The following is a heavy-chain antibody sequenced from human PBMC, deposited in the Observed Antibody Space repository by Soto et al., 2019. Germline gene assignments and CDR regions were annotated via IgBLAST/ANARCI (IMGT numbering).Heavy chain of an antibody. CDR1: FTSYA. V-gene: IGHV1-3*01. CDR3: ARSIVVVTALDY. D-gene: IGHD2-21*02. J-gene: IGHJ4*02. CDR2: INAGNGNT. Sequence: FTSYAMHWVRQAPGQRLEWMGWINAGNGNTKYSQKFQGRVTITRDTSASTAYMELSSLRSEDTAVYYCARSIVVVTALDYWGQGTLVTVSS.